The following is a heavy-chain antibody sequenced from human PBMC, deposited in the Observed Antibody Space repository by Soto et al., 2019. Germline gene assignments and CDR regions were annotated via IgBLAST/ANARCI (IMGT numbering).Heavy chain of an antibody. CDR2: IYSGGST. D-gene: IGHD6-13*01. CDR3: ARDLRAAAAPEYAFDI. CDR1: GFTVSSNY. Sequence: EVQLVESGGGLIQPGGSLRLSCAASGFTVSSNYMSWVRQAPGKGLEWVSVIYSGGSTYYADSVKGRFTISRDNSKNTRYLQMNSLRAEDTAVYYCARDLRAAAAPEYAFDIWGQGTMVTVSS. V-gene: IGHV3-53*01. J-gene: IGHJ3*02.